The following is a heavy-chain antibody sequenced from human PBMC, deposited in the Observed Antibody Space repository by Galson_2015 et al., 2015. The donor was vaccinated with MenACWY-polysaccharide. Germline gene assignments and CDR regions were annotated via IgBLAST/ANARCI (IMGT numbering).Heavy chain of an antibody. D-gene: IGHD2-8*01. J-gene: IGHJ5*02. CDR1: GGSISSTTYV. CDR3: ARPKPVNGWFDP. Sequence: SETLSLTCTVSGGSISSTTYVWAWIRQPPGKGLEWVGSIHYSGSTTYHSSLKSRVTISVDTSKNQFSLKLSSVTAADTAVYYCARPKPVNGWFDPWGQGTLVTVSS. V-gene: IGHV4-39*01. CDR2: IHYSGST.